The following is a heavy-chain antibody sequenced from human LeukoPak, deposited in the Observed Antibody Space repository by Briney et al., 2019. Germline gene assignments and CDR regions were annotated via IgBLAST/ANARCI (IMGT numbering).Heavy chain of an antibody. CDR3: AKDRSPPRRGYSYGYPDY. J-gene: IGHJ4*02. CDR1: GFXFSSYA. V-gene: IGHV3-23*01. CDR2: ISGSGDIT. D-gene: IGHD5-18*01. Sequence: GGSLRLSCAASGFXFSSYAMSWVRQAPGKGLEWVSAISGSGDITYLADSVKGRLTISRDNSKNTLYLQMNSLRAEDTAVYYCAKDRSPPRRGYSYGYPDYWGQGTLVTVSS.